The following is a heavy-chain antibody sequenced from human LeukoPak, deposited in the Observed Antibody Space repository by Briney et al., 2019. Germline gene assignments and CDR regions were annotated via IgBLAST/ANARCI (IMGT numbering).Heavy chain of an antibody. D-gene: IGHD2-21*02. Sequence: PGGSLRLSCAASGFTFSSYWMHWVRQAPGKGLVWVSRINSDGSSTSYADSVKGRFTISRGNAKNTLYLQMNSLRAEDTAVYYCARDCGGDCYYYYGMDVWGQGTTVTVSS. J-gene: IGHJ6*02. V-gene: IGHV3-74*01. CDR3: ARDCGGDCYYYYGMDV. CDR1: GFTFSSYW. CDR2: INSDGSST.